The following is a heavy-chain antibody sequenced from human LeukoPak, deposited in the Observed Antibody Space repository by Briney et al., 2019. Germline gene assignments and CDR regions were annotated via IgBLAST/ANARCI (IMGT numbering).Heavy chain of an antibody. CDR2: IKQDGRET. D-gene: IGHD3-22*01. J-gene: IGHJ3*02. CDR1: GFSFSSDW. Sequence: GGALRLSCAASGFSFSSDWMSWVRQVPGKGLEWVANIKQDGRETYYVDSVKGRFTISRDNAKNSLYLHMNSLRAEDSAVYYCARDTSPLDYYDSSAYYDAYDIWGQGTTVIVSS. CDR3: ARDTSPLDYYDSSAYYDAYDI. V-gene: IGHV3-7*01.